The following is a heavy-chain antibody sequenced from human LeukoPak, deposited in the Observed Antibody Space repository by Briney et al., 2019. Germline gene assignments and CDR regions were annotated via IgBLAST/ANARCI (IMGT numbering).Heavy chain of an antibody. D-gene: IGHD3-10*01. J-gene: IGHJ4*02. CDR2: IYSGGST. CDR3: AREDFYGSGSYLDY. Sequence: PGGSLRLSCAASGFAVSSNYMSWVRQAPGKGLEWVSVIYSGGSTYYADSVKGRFTISRDNSKNTPYLQMNSLRAEDTAVYYCAREDFYGSGSYLDYWGQGTLVTVSS. CDR1: GFAVSSNY. V-gene: IGHV3-53*01.